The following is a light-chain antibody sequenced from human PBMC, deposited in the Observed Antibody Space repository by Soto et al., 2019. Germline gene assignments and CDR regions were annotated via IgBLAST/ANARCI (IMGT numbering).Light chain of an antibody. CDR1: SSDVGGYNY. Sequence: QSALTQPASVSGSPGQSITISCTGTSSDVGGYNYVSWYQQHPGKAPKLMIYEVSNRPSGVSNRFSGSKSGNTASLTISGLQAEDEADYYCGTWDYDLRGVIFGGGTKVTVL. V-gene: IGLV2-14*01. CDR2: EVS. CDR3: GTWDYDLRGVI. J-gene: IGLJ2*01.